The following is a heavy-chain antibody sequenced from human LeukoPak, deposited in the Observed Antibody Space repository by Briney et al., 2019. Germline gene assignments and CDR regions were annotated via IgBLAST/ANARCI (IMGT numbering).Heavy chain of an antibody. Sequence: ASVKVSCKASGYTFTSYGINWVRQAPGQGLEWMGWISAYNGATIFAQKLRGRVTMTTDTSTSTAYMELRCLRSADTAVYYCARGTEPAESWGQGTLVTVSS. CDR2: ISAYNGAT. J-gene: IGHJ5*02. CDR3: ARGTEPAES. V-gene: IGHV1-18*01. D-gene: IGHD1-1*01. CDR1: GYTFTSYG.